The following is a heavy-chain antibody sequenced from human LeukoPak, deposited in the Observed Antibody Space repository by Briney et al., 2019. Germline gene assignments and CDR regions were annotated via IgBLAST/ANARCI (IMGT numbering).Heavy chain of an antibody. D-gene: IGHD6-19*01. Sequence: SETLSLTCTVSGGSNSSHYWSWIRQPPGKGLEWIGYIFYSGSTNYNPSLKSRVTISVDKSKNQFSLKLRSVTAADTAVYYCARHRRSGRDAFDIWGQGTMVTVSS. CDR3: ARHRRSGRDAFDI. CDR1: GGSNSSHY. CDR2: IFYSGST. J-gene: IGHJ3*02. V-gene: IGHV4-59*11.